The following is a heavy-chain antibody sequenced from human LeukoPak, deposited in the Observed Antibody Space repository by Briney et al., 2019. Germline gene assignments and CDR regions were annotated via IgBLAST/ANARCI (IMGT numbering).Heavy chain of an antibody. Sequence: PSETLSLTCAVYGGSFSGYYWSWIRQPPGEGLEWIGEINLSGSTNYNPSLKSRVTISVDTSNNQFSLKLSSVTAADTAVYYCARDSGTTGEVKFDPWGQGTLVTVSS. V-gene: IGHV4-34*01. D-gene: IGHD3-10*01. CDR2: INLSGST. CDR1: GGSFSGYY. J-gene: IGHJ5*02. CDR3: ARDSGTTGEVKFDP.